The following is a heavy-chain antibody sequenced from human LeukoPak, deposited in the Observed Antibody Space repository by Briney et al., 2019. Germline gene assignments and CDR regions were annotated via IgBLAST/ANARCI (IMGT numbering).Heavy chain of an antibody. D-gene: IGHD3-10*01. Sequence: GGSLRLSCPSYGFTFSSYSMNWVRQAPGKGLEWVSSISSSSSYIYYADSVKGRFTISRDNAKNSLYLQMNSLRAEDTAVYYCARADYYGSGSYYKEWGQGTLVTVSS. CDR2: ISSSSSYI. V-gene: IGHV3-21*01. CDR1: GFTFSSYS. J-gene: IGHJ4*02. CDR3: ARADYYGSGSYYKE.